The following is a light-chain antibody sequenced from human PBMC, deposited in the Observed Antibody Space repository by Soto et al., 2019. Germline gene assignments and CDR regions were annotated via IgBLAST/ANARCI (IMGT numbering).Light chain of an antibody. CDR2: GAS. CDR3: QQDYNLPIT. CDR1: QSISSSY. J-gene: IGKJ5*01. V-gene: IGKV3D-7*01. Sequence: EFLLTQSPSTLSLSPWEGATLSCRVSQSISSSYLSWYQQRPGQAPRLLIYGASTRATGIPARFSGSGRGSGTDFTLTISSLQPEDFAVYYRQQDYNLPITFGQGTRLEIK.